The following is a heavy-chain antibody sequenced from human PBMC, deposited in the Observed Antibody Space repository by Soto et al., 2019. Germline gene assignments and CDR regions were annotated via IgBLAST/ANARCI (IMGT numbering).Heavy chain of an antibody. CDR3: ARDYYDSSGYGAFDI. D-gene: IGHD3-22*01. V-gene: IGHV1-69*05. J-gene: IGHJ3*02. Sequence: RASVKVSCKASGGTFSSYAISWVRQAPGQGLEWMGGIIPIFGTANYAQKFQGRVTITTDKSTSTAYMELRSLRSDDTAVYYCARDYYDSSGYGAFDIWGQGTMVT. CDR2: IIPIFGTA. CDR1: GGTFSSYA.